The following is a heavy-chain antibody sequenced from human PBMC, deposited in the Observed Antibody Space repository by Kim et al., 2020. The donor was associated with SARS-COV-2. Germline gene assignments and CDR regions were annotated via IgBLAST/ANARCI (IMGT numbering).Heavy chain of an antibody. V-gene: IGHV4-61*02. CDR3: ARGMQQLFSPPYYYGMDV. CDR2: IYTSGST. CDR1: GGSISSGSYY. D-gene: IGHD6-13*01. J-gene: IGHJ6*02. Sequence: SETLSLTCTVSGGSISSGSYYWSWIRQPAGKGLEWIGRIYTSGSTNYNPSLKSRVTISVDTSKNQFSLKLSSVTAADTAVYYCARGMQQLFSPPYYYGMDVWGQGTTVTVSS.